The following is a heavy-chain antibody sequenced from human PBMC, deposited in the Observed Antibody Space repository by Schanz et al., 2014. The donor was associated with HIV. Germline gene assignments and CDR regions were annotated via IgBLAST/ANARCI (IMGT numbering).Heavy chain of an antibody. Sequence: QVQLVESGGGVVQPGRSLRLSCAASGFTFSSYAMHWVRQAAGKGLEWVAVISYDGSNKNYADSVKGRFTISRDNSKNTLYLQMNSLRAEDTAVYYCARDLGRYYYGSGSYYNPYGVDVWGQGTTVTVSS. CDR2: ISYDGSNK. V-gene: IGHV3-30-3*01. J-gene: IGHJ6*02. CDR3: ARDLGRYYYGSGSYYNPYGVDV. CDR1: GFTFSSYA. D-gene: IGHD3-10*01.